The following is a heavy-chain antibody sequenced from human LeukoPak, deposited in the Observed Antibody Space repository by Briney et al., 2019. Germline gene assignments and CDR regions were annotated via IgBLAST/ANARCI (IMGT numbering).Heavy chain of an antibody. J-gene: IGHJ4*02. D-gene: IGHD3-10*01. V-gene: IGHV3-23*01. CDR1: GLTFSSYW. CDR3: AKADRADVPSKVDY. CDR2: ISGSGTNT. Sequence: PGGSLRLSCAASGLTFSSYWMSWVRQAPGKGLGWVSGISGSGTNTYYADSVKGRFTISRDNSKNTLYLQMNSLRAEDTAVYYCAKADRADVPSKVDYWGQGTLVTVSS.